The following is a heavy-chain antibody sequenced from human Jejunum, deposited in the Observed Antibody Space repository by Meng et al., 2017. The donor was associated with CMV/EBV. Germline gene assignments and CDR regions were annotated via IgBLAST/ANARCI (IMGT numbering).Heavy chain of an antibody. D-gene: IGHD6-13*01. CDR3: ARDMGQQLVPVSFDY. V-gene: IGHV4-39*07. J-gene: IGHJ4*02. CDR1: GGSISNSDYY. CDR2: IFHSGNT. Sequence: SGGSISNSDYYWGWIRQPPGKGLEWIGSIFHSGNTYHNPSLQSRVTISVDTSKNQFSLRLTSVTAADTAVYYCARDMGQQLVPVSFDYWGQGTLVTVPQ.